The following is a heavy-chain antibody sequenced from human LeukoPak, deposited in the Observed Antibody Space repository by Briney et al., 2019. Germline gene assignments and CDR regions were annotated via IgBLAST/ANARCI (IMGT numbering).Heavy chain of an antibody. CDR1: GYSFTSYW. CDR2: IYPGDSDT. CDR3: ARALRGGQGYYGMDV. J-gene: IGHJ6*02. V-gene: IGHV5-51*01. Sequence: GESLKISCKGSGYSFTSYWIGWVRQMPGKGLEWMGIIYPGDSDTRYSPSFQGQVTISADKSISTAYLQWGSLKASDTAVYYCARALRGGQGYYGMDVWGQGTTVTVSS. D-gene: IGHD3-10*01.